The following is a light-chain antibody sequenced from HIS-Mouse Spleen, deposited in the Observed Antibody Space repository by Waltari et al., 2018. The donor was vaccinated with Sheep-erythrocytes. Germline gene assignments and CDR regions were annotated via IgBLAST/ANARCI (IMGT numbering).Light chain of an antibody. CDR1: QSISSY. CDR3: MQALQTPIFT. V-gene: IGKV1-39*01. J-gene: IGKJ3*01. Sequence: DIQMTQSPSSLSASVGDRFTITCRASQSISSYLNWYQQKPGKAPKLLIYAASSLQSGVPSRFSGSGSGTDFTLKISRVEAEDVGVYYCMQALQTPIFTFGPGTKVDIK. CDR2: AAS.